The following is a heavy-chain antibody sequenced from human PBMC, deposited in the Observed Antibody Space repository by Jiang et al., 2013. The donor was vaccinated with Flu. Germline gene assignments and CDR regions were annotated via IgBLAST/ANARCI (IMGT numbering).Heavy chain of an antibody. J-gene: IGHJ5*02. V-gene: IGHV4-39*02. Sequence: SGPGLVKPSETLSLTCTVSGGSVSSADYFWGWVRQSPGKGLEWIATVYYGGASDYNPSLKSRAIISVDTSKNQFSLQLSSVTAIDTAVYYCARDGNPWGQGTPVTVSS. CDR3: ARDGNP. CDR1: GGSVSSADYF. CDR2: VYYGGAS.